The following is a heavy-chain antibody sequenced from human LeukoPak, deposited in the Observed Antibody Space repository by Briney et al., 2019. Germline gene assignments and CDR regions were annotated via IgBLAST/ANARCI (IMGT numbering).Heavy chain of an antibody. J-gene: IGHJ3*02. D-gene: IGHD6-19*01. CDR2: ISYDGSNK. CDR1: GFTFRSYG. CDR3: AKAESGWETDGFDI. Sequence: GRSLRLSCAASGFTFRSYGMHWVRQAPGKGLEWVAVISYDGSNKYYADSVKGRFTISRDNSKNTLYLQMNSLRAEDTAVYYCAKAESGWETDGFDIWGQGTMVTVSS. V-gene: IGHV3-30*18.